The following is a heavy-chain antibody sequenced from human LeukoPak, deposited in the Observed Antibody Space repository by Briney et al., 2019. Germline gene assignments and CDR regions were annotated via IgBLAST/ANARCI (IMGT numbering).Heavy chain of an antibody. D-gene: IGHD2-15*01. CDR1: GFTFSSYA. CDR3: ARAKGYINNY. J-gene: IGHJ4*02. CDR2: FSVSGGST. V-gene: IGHV3-23*01. Sequence: GGSLRLSCAASGFTFSSYAMSWVRQAPGKGLEWVSGFSVSGGSTYYADSVKGRFTISRDNSKNTLYLQMNSLRAEDTAVYYCARAKGYINNYWGQGTLVTVSS.